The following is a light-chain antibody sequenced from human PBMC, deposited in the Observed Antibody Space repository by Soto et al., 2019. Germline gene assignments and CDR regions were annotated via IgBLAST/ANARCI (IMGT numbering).Light chain of an antibody. CDR2: KAS. CDR1: QSISVW. CDR3: QQYDSYPRT. J-gene: IGKJ1*01. V-gene: IGKV1-5*03. Sequence: DIQMTQSPSTLSASVGDRVTITCRASQSISVWLAWYQQKPGKAPNLLIYKASSLEGGVPSRFSGSGSGTKFTLTISSLQPDDFATFYCQQYDSYPRTFGQGTKVEV.